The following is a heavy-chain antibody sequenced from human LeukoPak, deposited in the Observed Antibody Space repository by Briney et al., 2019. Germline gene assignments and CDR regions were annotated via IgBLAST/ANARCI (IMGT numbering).Heavy chain of an antibody. CDR3: ARTYSSGWLVWFDP. CDR2: IYYSGST. Sequence: PSETLSLTCPVSGGSISSYYWSWIRQPPGKGLEWIGYIYYSGSTNYNPSLKSRVTISVDTSKNQFSLKLSSVTAADTAVYYCARTYSSGWLVWFDPWGQGTLVTVSS. D-gene: IGHD6-19*01. J-gene: IGHJ5*02. V-gene: IGHV4-59*01. CDR1: GGSISSYY.